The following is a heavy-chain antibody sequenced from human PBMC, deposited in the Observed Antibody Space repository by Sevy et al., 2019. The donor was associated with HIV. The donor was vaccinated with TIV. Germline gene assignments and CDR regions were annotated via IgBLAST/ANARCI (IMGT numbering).Heavy chain of an antibody. J-gene: IGHJ4*02. CDR3: AGDRVREFDY. V-gene: IGHV3-48*02. D-gene: IGHD3-10*01. CDR1: GMTFSTYN. Sequence: GGSLRLSCAVSGMTFSTYNMNWVRQAPGKGLEWISYISTDSTTKYYADSVKGRFTISRDNAKNSLYLQMNSLRDEDTAVYYWAGDRVREFDYWGQGTLVTVSS. CDR2: ISTDSTTK.